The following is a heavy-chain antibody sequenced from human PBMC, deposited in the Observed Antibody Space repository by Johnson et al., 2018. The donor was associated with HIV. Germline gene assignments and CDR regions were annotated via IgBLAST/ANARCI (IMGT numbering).Heavy chain of an antibody. CDR2: ISYDGSNK. V-gene: IGHV3-30-3*01. CDR1: GFTFSSYA. D-gene: IGHD3-16*01. J-gene: IGHJ3*02. Sequence: QVHLVESGGGLVQPGRSLRLSCAASGFTFSSYAMHWVRQAPGKGLEWVAVISYDGSNKYYADSVKGRFTISRDNSKNTLYLQMNSLRAEDTAVYYCARGSRYTYDNDDVYLLQAFDIWGQGTVVTVSS. CDR3: ARGSRYTYDNDDVYLLQAFDI.